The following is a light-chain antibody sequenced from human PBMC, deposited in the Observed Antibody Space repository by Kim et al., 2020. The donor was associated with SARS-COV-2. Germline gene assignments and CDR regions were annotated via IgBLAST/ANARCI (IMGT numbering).Light chain of an antibody. CDR1: QSVSSN. J-gene: IGKJ1*01. V-gene: IGKV3-15*01. CDR3: QQYDNWPPWT. Sequence: SPGDRAILSCRASQSVSSNFAWYQQKPGQAPRLLMYGVSTRATGIPARCSGSGSGTEFTLTISSLQSEDVAVYYCQQYDNWPPWTFGQGTKVDIK. CDR2: GVS.